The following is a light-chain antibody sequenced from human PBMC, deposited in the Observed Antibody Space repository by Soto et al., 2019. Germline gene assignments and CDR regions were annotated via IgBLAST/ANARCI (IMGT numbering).Light chain of an antibody. J-gene: IGKJ4*01. CDR3: QKYNSAPLT. CDR1: QGIGVY. V-gene: IGKV1-27*01. CDR2: AAS. Sequence: DIQMTQCPSSLSASLGDRVTITCRAIQGIGVYLAWFQQKPGKVPKLLIYAASTLQSGVPSRFSGSGSGTDFTLTISSLQPEDFATYYCQKYNSAPLTFGGGTKVEIK.